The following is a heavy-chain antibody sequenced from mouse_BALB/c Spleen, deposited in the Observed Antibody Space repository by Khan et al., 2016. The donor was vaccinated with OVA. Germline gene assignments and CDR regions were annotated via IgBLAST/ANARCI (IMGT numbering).Heavy chain of an antibody. CDR2: ISTGGSYT. Sequence: VESGGDLVKPGGSLKLSCAASGFTFSTYGMSWVRQTPDKRLEWVATISTGGSYTYYPDSVKGRFTISRDNAKNTLYLQMSSLKSEDTAMFYCARLAYYYYSEGFAYWGQGTLVTVSA. D-gene: IGHD1-1*01. CDR1: GFTFSTYG. V-gene: IGHV5-6*01. J-gene: IGHJ3*01. CDR3: ARLAYYYYSEGFAY.